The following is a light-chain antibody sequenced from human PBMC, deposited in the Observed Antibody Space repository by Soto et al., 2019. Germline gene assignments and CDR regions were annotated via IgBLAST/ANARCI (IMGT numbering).Light chain of an antibody. Sequence: EIVMTQSPATLSVSPGERATLSCRASQSVSSYLAWYQQKPGQAPRLLIYGASSRATGIPDRFSGSGSGTDFTLTISRLEPEDFAVHYCQQYGSSPLTFGGGTKVDIK. CDR1: QSVSSY. CDR3: QQYGSSPLT. CDR2: GAS. J-gene: IGKJ4*01. V-gene: IGKV3-20*01.